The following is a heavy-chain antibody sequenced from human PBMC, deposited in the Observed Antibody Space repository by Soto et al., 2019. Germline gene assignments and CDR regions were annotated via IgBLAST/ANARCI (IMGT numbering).Heavy chain of an antibody. CDR2: ISSSSSTI. Sequence: PGGSLRLSCAASGFTYSSYSMNWVRQAPGKGLEWVSYISSSSSTIYYADSVKGRFTISRDNAKNSLYLQMNSLRDEDTAVYYCARGEYSSGWFDPWGQGTLVTVSS. J-gene: IGHJ5*02. D-gene: IGHD6-19*01. V-gene: IGHV3-48*02. CDR1: GFTYSSYS. CDR3: ARGEYSSGWFDP.